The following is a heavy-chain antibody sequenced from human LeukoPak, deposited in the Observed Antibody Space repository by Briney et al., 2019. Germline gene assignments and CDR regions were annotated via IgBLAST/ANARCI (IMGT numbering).Heavy chain of an antibody. J-gene: IGHJ4*02. Sequence: GGSLRLSCAASGFTFSSYGMHWVRQAPGKGLEWVAVIWYDGSNKYYADSVKGRFTISRDNSKNTPYLQMNSLRAEDTAVYYCAREGLLWFGELSDFDYWGQGTLVTVSS. D-gene: IGHD3-10*01. CDR3: AREGLLWFGELSDFDY. CDR2: IWYDGSNK. CDR1: GFTFSSYG. V-gene: IGHV3-33*01.